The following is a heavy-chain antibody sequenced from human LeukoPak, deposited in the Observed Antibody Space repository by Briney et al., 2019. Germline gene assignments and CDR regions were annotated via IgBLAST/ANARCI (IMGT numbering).Heavy chain of an antibody. J-gene: IGHJ4*02. CDR1: GFTFSSYA. CDR3: AKEDSGTYYRGADF. Sequence: PGGSLRLSCAASGFTFSSYAMSWVRQAPGQGLEWVSAITGSGTTRFYADSVKGRFTISRDNSKNTLYLQINSLRAEDSAAYYCAKEDSGTYYRGADFWGQGTLVTVSS. V-gene: IGHV3-23*01. D-gene: IGHD1-26*01. CDR2: ITGSGTTR.